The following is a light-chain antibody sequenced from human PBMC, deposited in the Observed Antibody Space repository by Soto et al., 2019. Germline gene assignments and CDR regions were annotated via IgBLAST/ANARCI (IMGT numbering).Light chain of an antibody. J-gene: IGKJ1*01. CDR2: VAS. CDR1: QIVAYSH. V-gene: IGKV3-20*01. Sequence: ENVLTQTPDTLSLSLGETATLSCRASQIVAYSHLAWYQQKPGQAPRLLISVASSRAIGIPDRFSGSGLGTDFTLTISKLAPEDAAMYYCHQYSSSPLTFGQGTKVEI. CDR3: HQYSSSPLT.